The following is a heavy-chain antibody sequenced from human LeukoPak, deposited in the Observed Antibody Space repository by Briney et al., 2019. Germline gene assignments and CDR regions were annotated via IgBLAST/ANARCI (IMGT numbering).Heavy chain of an antibody. Sequence: PGGSLRLSCAASGFTSSSYAMSWVRQAPGKGLEWVSAISGSGGSTYYADSVKGRFTISRDNSKNTLYLQMNSLRAEDTAVYYCAKDRREYCSSTSCYLLDQWGQGTLVTVSS. V-gene: IGHV3-23*01. J-gene: IGHJ4*02. CDR1: GFTSSSYA. D-gene: IGHD2-2*01. CDR2: ISGSGGST. CDR3: AKDRREYCSSTSCYLLDQ.